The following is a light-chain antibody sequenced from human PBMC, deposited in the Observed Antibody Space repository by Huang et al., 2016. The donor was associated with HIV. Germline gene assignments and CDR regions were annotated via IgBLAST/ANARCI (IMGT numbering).Light chain of an antibody. V-gene: IGKV3-20*01. Sequence: EIVLTQSPGTLSLSPGERASLSCRASQSVGSSFLAWYQQKPGQAPRLLMYGASNRATGIPDRFIGSGSGTDFTLTISRLEAEDFAVYYCQQCGDSPWTFGQGTKVEIK. J-gene: IGKJ1*01. CDR3: QQCGDSPWT. CDR2: GAS. CDR1: QSVGSSF.